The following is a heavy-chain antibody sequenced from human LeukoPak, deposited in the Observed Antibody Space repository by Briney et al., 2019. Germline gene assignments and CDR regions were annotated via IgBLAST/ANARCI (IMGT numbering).Heavy chain of an antibody. CDR3: AKDRYSSPRYFDY. CDR2: ISGSGDST. V-gene: IGHV3-23*01. CDR1: GFTFSSYA. J-gene: IGHJ4*02. D-gene: IGHD6-19*01. Sequence: PGGSLRPYCAASGFTFSSYAMSWVRQAPGKGLVWVSVISGSGDSTYYADSVKGRFTISRDNSKNTLYLQMNSLRAEDTALYHCAKDRYSSPRYFDYWGQGTLVTVSS.